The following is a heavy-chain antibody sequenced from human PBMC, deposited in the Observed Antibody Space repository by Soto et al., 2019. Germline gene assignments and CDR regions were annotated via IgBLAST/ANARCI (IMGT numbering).Heavy chain of an antibody. CDR1: GFPFVNVT. V-gene: IGHV3-23*01. CDR2: ISDNGGNT. Sequence: GGPLRLSYSSSGFPFVNVTMAGVRQAPGKGPEWVSSISDNGGNTDYADSARGRFTLSRDNSKNTLYLQINHLKAEYTAVYYRAKLYWNPRHIYPWGPGARVHVLL. J-gene: IGHJ5*02. CDR3: AKLYWNPRHIYP. D-gene: IGHD1-1*01.